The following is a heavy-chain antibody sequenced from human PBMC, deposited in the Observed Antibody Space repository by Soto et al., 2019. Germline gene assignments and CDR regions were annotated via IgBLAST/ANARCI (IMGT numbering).Heavy chain of an antibody. CDR2: IYYSGST. CDR3: ARGSGLGDNWFDP. J-gene: IGHJ5*02. Sequence: PSATVSLTCTVSVGSISSYYWSWIRPPPGKGLDWIGYIYYSGSTNYHPSLKSRVTISVDTSKNQFSLKLSSVTAADTAVYYCARGSGLGDNWFDPWGQGTLGT. V-gene: IGHV4-59*01. D-gene: IGHD3-16*01. CDR1: VGSISSYY.